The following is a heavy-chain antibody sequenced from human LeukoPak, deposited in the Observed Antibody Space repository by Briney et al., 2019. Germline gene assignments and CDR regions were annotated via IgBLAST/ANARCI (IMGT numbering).Heavy chain of an antibody. CDR2: IIPIFGTA. Sequence: SVKVSCKASGGTFSSYAISWVRQAPGQGLEWMGGIIPIFGTANCAQKFQGRVTITADESTSTAYMELSSLRSEDTAVYYCATDKVIPRAFDIWGQGTMVTVSS. V-gene: IGHV1-69*13. CDR3: ATDKVIPRAFDI. D-gene: IGHD2-21*01. J-gene: IGHJ3*02. CDR1: GGTFSSYA.